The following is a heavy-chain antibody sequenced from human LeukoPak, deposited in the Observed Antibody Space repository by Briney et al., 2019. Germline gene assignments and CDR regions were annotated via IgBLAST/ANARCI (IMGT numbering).Heavy chain of an antibody. CDR3: ARDLNWNQADY. J-gene: IGHJ4*02. CDR2: INTDGSTI. CDR1: GFTFSNYW. D-gene: IGHD1-14*01. Sequence: GGSLRLSCAASGFTFSNYWMHWVRQAPGKGLVRVSRINTDGSTINYADSVKDRFTISRDNAKNTLYLQMNSLRVEDTAVYYCARDLNWNQADYWGQGTLVTVSS. V-gene: IGHV3-74*01.